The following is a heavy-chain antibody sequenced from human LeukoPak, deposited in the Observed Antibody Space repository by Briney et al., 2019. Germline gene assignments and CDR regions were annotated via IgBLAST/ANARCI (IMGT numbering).Heavy chain of an antibody. CDR3: ARATTAIRLPPDY. V-gene: IGHV1-8*01. CDR2: MNPNSGNT. D-gene: IGHD2-21*02. CDR1: GYTFTSYD. Sequence: ASVKVSCKASGYTFTSYDINWVRQATGQGLEWMGWMNPNSGNTGYAQKFQGRVTMTRNTSISTAYMEPSSLRSEDTAVYYCARATTAIRLPPDYWGQGTLVTVSS. J-gene: IGHJ4*02.